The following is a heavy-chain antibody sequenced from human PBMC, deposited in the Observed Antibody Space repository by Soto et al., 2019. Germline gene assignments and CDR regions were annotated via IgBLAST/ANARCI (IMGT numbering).Heavy chain of an antibody. CDR3: TKGRGGSGSLTPRVDF. Sequence: EVQLLESGGGLVQPGGSLRLSCAASGFTFNNYAMTWVRQAPGKGLEWVSAIIGGGDTTSYADSVKGRFTVSRDGSKNSLYLQMGSLRAEATALFYCTKGRGGSGSLTPRVDFWGQGTLVTVSS. CDR1: GFTFNNYA. D-gene: IGHD3-10*01. V-gene: IGHV3-23*01. CDR2: IIGGGDTT. J-gene: IGHJ4*02.